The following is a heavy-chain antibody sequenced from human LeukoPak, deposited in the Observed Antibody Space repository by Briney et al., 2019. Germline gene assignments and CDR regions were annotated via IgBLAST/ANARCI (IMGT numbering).Heavy chain of an antibody. V-gene: IGHV1-18*01. CDR3: AKDGGQQWLTNYYSYGMDV. Sequence: ASVKVSCKASGYTFTSYGISWVRQAPGHGLEWMGLIKTYNGDTNTAQKFLDRIIMTTDKSTGTAYMELRSLRSDDTAVYYCAKDGGQQWLTNYYSYGMDVWGQGTTVIVSS. D-gene: IGHD6-19*01. CDR1: GYTFTSYG. CDR2: IKTYNGDT. J-gene: IGHJ6*02.